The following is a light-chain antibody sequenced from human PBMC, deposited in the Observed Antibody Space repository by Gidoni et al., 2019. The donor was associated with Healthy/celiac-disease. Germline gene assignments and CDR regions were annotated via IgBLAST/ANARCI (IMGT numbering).Light chain of an antibody. Sequence: IQMTQHTSSLSASVRDRVTITCRASPGIRNDLGWYQQKPGKAPKLLIYAESSLQSGVPSRFSGSGSGTDFTLTIRSLQHEDVENYYCLKDYNYPRTFGQGTKVEIK. CDR2: AES. J-gene: IGKJ1*01. CDR1: PGIRND. CDR3: LKDYNYPRT. V-gene: IGKV1-6*01.